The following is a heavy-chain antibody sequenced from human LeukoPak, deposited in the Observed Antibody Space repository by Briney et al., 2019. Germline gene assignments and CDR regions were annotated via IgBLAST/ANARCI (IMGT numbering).Heavy chain of an antibody. D-gene: IGHD1-26*01. CDR3: ARLPVVGATGY. CDR1: GGSISSYY. Sequence: SETLSLTCTVSGGSISSYYWSWIRQPPGKGLEWIGYIYYSGSTNYNPSLKSRVTISVDTSKNQFSLKLSSVTAADTAVYYCARLPVVGATGYWGQGTLVTVSS. J-gene: IGHJ4*02. CDR2: IYYSGST. V-gene: IGHV4-59*08.